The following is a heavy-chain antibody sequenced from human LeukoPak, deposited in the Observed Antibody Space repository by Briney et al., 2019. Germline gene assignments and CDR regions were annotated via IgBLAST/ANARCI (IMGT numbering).Heavy chain of an antibody. Sequence: ASVKVSCKASGYTFTGYYMHWVRQAPGQGLEWMGWINPNSGGTNYAQKSQGRVTMTRDTSISTAYMELSRLRSDDTAVYYCARGSSSWEIYFDYWGQGTLVTVSS. CDR1: GYTFTGYY. CDR2: INPNSGGT. CDR3: ARGSSSWEIYFDY. V-gene: IGHV1-2*02. D-gene: IGHD6-13*01. J-gene: IGHJ4*02.